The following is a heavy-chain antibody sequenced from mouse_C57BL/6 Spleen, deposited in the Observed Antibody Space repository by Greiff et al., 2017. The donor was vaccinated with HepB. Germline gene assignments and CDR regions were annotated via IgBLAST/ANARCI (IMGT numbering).Heavy chain of an antibody. Sequence: EVNLVESGGGLVQSGRSLRLSCATSGFTFSDFYMEWVRQAPGKGLEWIAASRNKANDYTTEYSASVKGRFIVSRDTSQSILYLQMNALRAEDTAIYYCARDDYYGNYAMDYWGQGTSVTVSS. V-gene: IGHV7-1*01. CDR2: SRNKANDYTT. J-gene: IGHJ4*01. CDR1: GFTFSDFY. D-gene: IGHD1-1*01. CDR3: ARDDYYGNYAMDY.